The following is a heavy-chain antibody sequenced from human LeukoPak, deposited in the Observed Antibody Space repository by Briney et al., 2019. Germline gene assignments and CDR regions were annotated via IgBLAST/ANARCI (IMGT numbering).Heavy chain of an antibody. D-gene: IGHD4-17*01. CDR1: GCSLRTRGVG. CDR2: IYWNDDK. V-gene: IGHV2-5*01. Sequence: CGPTLFKPAQTLTLTCTFSGCSLRTRGVGVGWIRQPPGKALEWLSVIYWNDDKRYSPSLKSRLTITKDTSKNQVVLTMTNMDPVDTATYYCAHAYGEDFLDYWGQGTLVTVSS. CDR3: AHAYGEDFLDY. J-gene: IGHJ4*02.